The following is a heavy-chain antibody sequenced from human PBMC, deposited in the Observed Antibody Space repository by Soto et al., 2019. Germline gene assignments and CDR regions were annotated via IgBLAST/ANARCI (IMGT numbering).Heavy chain of an antibody. CDR3: ARIPPPDYYYDSSGYPNGY. CDR1: GGTFSSYA. D-gene: IGHD3-22*01. J-gene: IGHJ4*02. CDR2: IIPIFGTA. V-gene: IGHV1-69*13. Sequence: ASVKVSCKASGGTFSSYAISWVRQAPGQGLEWMGGIIPIFGTANYAQKFQGRVTITADESTSTAYMELSSLRSEDTAVYYCARIPPPDYYYDSSGYPNGYWGQGTLVTVSS.